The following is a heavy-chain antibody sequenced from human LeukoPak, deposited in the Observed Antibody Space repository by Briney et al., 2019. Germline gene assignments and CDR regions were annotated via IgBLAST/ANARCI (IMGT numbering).Heavy chain of an antibody. CDR1: RFTFTSYW. CDR3: ARDRTGNNDFWSGYTTSFDY. V-gene: IGHV3-7*01. J-gene: IGHJ4*02. Sequence: GGSLRLSCAASRFTFTSYWMSWVRQAPGKGLEWVAKINKDGSEKYYVDFVKGRFTISRDNAKNSLYLQMNSLRAEDTAVYYCARDRTGNNDFWSGYTTSFDYWGQGTLVTVSS. CDR2: INKDGSEK. D-gene: IGHD3-3*01.